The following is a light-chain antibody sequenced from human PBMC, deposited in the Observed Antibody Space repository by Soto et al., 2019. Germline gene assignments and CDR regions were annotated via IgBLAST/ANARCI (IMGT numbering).Light chain of an antibody. J-gene: IGLJ2*01. V-gene: IGLV2-23*01. CDR1: SSDVGNYNL. CDR3: CSYAGSSTLV. CDR2: EAT. Sequence: QSALTQPASVSGSPGQSITISCTGTSSDVGNYNLVSWYQQHPGKAPKLMIYEATKRPSGVSNRFSGSKPGNTASLTISGLQADDEADYHCCSYAGSSTLVFGGGTKLTVL.